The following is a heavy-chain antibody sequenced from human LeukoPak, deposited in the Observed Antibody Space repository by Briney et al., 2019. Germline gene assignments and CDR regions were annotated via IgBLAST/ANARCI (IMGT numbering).Heavy chain of an antibody. CDR3: ARGDSGYDFAPFDY. Sequence: GASVKVSCKASGYTFTNYYIHWVRQAPGQGLEWLGIINPSGGNTNYAQKFQGRVSMTRDTSTSTVYMELSSLRSEDTAVYYCARGDSGYDFAPFDYWGQGTLVTVSS. J-gene: IGHJ4*02. CDR2: INPSGGNT. D-gene: IGHD5-12*01. CDR1: GYTFTNYY. V-gene: IGHV1-46*01.